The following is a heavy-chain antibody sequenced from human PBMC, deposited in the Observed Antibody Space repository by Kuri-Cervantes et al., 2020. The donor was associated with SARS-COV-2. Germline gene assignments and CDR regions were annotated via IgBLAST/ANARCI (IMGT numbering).Heavy chain of an antibody. J-gene: IGHJ6*03. CDR1: GFTFSAYT. CDR3: ARVAGEGPIYYYYMDV. V-gene: IGHV3-21*01. CDR2: ITRSSVYI. D-gene: IGHD2-21*01. Sequence: GESLKISCAASGFTFSAYTLNWVRQAPGKGLEWVSSITRSSVYISYADSVKGRFTISRESGENSLYLHMNSVRGDDTAVYYCARVAGEGPIYYYYMDVWGKGTAVTVSS.